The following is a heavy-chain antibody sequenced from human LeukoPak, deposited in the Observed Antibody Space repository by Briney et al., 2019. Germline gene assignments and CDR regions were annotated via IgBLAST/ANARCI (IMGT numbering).Heavy chain of an antibody. CDR3: ARTDLYCSSTSCWDY. CDR2: IYYSGST. J-gene: IGHJ4*02. D-gene: IGHD2-2*01. Sequence: SETLSLTCTVSGGSISSYYWSCIRQPPGKGLEWIGYIYYSGSTNYNPSLKSRVTISVDTSKNQFSLKLSSVTAADTAVYYCARTDLYCSSTSCWDYWGQGTLVTVSS. CDR1: GGSISSYY. V-gene: IGHV4-59*01.